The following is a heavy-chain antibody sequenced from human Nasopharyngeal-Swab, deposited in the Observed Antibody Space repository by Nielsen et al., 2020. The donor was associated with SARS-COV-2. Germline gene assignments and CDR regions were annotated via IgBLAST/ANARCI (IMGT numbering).Heavy chain of an antibody. J-gene: IGHJ6*02. D-gene: IGHD3-10*01. CDR3: TRDFSRGVLPHYYGLGI. V-gene: IGHV3-49*04. CDR2: VRSYAYGGTG. Sequence: GESLKISCRTSGFSFGDYAVSWVRQAPGTGLEWLGFVRSYAYGGTGRYAASVQGRFTMSRDDSEGTAYLQMDSLKVEDTGVYYCTRDFSRGVLPHYYGLGIWGQGTTVTVSS. CDR1: GFSFGDYA.